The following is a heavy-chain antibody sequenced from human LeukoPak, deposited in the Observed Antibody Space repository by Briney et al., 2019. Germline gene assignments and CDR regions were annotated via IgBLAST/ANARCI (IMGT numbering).Heavy chain of an antibody. D-gene: IGHD4-17*01. CDR1: GGTFSSYT. Sequence: SVKVSCKASGGTFSSYTISWVRQAPGQGLEWMGRIIPILGIANYAQKFQGRVTITKDESTRTVYLELTSLTSDDTAVYYCARDVHGDYGSGWFDPWGQGTLVSVSS. J-gene: IGHJ5*02. CDR3: ARDVHGDYGSGWFDP. V-gene: IGHV1-69*16. CDR2: IIPILGIA.